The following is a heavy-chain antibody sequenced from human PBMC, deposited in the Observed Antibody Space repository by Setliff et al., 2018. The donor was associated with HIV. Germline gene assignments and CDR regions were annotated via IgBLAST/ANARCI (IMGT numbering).Heavy chain of an antibody. Sequence: ETLSLTCAGFGGSFSNYYWSWVRQPPGKGLEWVANIKEDGSEKNYVNSVKGRFTISRDNAKNSLYLQMNSLRAEDTAVYYCATGYFYDSSGYKHWGQGTLVTVSS. CDR1: GGSFSNYY. D-gene: IGHD3-22*01. CDR3: ATGYFYDSSGYKH. CDR2: IKEDGSEK. J-gene: IGHJ4*02. V-gene: IGHV3-7*01.